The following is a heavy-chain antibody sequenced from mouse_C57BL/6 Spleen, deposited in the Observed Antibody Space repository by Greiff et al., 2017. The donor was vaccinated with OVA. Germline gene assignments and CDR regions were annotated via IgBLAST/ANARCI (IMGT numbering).Heavy chain of an antibody. CDR3: ARNYGSSYNYAMDY. Sequence: EVKLQESGPGLVEPSQSLSLTCSVTGYSITSGYYWNWIRQFPGNKLEWMGYISYDGSNNYNPSLKNRISITRDTSKNQFFLKLNSVTTEDTATYYCARNYGSSYNYAMDYWGQGTSVTVSS. CDR1: GYSITSGYY. J-gene: IGHJ4*01. CDR2: ISYDGSN. V-gene: IGHV3-6*01. D-gene: IGHD1-1*01.